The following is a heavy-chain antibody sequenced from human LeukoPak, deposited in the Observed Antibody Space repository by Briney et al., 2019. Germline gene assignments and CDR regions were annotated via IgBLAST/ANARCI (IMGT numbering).Heavy chain of an antibody. V-gene: IGHV4-39*07. CDR1: GGFISSNSAY. J-gene: IGHJ3*02. Sequence: PSETPSLTCTVSGGFISSNSAYWSWIRQPPGKALEWIGNIFYSGTTYYNPSLQSRITMSVDTSNNQFSLKLSSVTAADTAVYYCASTPQALFLEAAFDIWGQGTMVTVSS. CDR2: IFYSGTT. D-gene: IGHD2-15*01. CDR3: ASTPQALFLEAAFDI.